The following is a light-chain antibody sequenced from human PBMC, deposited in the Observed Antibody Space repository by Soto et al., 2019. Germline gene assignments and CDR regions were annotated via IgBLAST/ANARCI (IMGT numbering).Light chain of an antibody. V-gene: IGLV1-47*01. CDR3: AAWDDSLSGVV. CDR2: RNN. Sequence: QPVLTQPPSASGTPGQTVTISYSGRFSNIGSNFIYWYQQLPGTAPKLLIYRNNERPSGVPDRFSASKSGTSASLAISGLRSEDEADYHCAAWDDSLSGVVFGGGTKLTVL. J-gene: IGLJ3*02. CDR1: FSNIGSNF.